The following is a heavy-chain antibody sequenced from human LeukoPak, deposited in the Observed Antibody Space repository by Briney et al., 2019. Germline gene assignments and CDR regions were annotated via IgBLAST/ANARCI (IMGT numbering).Heavy chain of an antibody. CDR3: AKKRPGHYPCDS. CDR2: SGTDCDT. CDR1: GFSFSSSG. J-gene: IGHJ4*02. V-gene: IGHV3-23*01. D-gene: IGHD3-22*01. Sequence: PGGALRLSCAASGFSFSSSGMNWVRQAPGKGVEWVSTSGTDCDTYYADSVKGRFTISRDNSKNTLYLQMTSLRAEDTAVYYCAKKRPGHYPCDSWGQGPLVTVSP.